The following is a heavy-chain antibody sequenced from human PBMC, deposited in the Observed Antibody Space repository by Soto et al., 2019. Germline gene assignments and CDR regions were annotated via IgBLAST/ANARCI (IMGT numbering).Heavy chain of an antibody. CDR3: ARDTPMITFGGVIADAFDI. CDR1: GGSISSGDYY. Sequence: QVQLQESGPGLVKPSQTLSLTCTVSGGSISSGDYYWSWIRQPPGKGLEWIGYIYYSGSTYYTPSLKSRVTISVDTSKNQFSLKLSSVTAADTAVYYCARDTPMITFGGVIADAFDIWGQGTMVTVSS. J-gene: IGHJ3*02. CDR2: IYYSGST. V-gene: IGHV4-30-4*01. D-gene: IGHD3-16*02.